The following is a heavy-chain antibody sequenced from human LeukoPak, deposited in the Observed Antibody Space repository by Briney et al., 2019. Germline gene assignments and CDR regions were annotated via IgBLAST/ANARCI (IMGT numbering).Heavy chain of an antibody. D-gene: IGHD2-15*01. CDR3: ATAYCSGGNCYYFDY. CDR2: IYYTGST. Sequence: PSETLSLTCTVSGGSISSYYWTWIRQPPGKGLEWIGSIYYTGSTNYNPSLRSRVTISVDMSKSQFSLKLSSVTAADTAVYYCATAYCSGGNCYYFDYWGQGTLVTVSS. V-gene: IGHV4-59*01. CDR1: GGSISSYY. J-gene: IGHJ4*02.